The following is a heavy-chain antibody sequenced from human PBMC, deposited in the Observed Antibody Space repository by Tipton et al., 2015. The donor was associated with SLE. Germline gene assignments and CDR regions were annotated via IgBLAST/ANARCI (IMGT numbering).Heavy chain of an antibody. CDR3: AKGPYDSGWYGQGPGSHDAFDI. V-gene: IGHV3-49*04. D-gene: IGHD6-19*01. J-gene: IGHJ3*02. CDR2: IRSKVYRGTT. Sequence: QLVQSGGGLVQPGRSLRLSCTGSGFTFGDYGMTWVRQAPGEGQEWVGFIRSKVYRGTTEYAASVKGRFTISRDDSKSIAYLQMNSLRAEDTAVYYCAKGPYDSGWYGQGPGSHDAFDIWGQGTMVTVFS. CDR1: GFTFGDYG.